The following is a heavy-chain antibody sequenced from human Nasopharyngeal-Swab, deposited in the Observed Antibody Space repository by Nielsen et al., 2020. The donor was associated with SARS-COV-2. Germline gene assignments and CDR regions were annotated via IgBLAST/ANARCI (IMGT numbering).Heavy chain of an antibody. CDR3: ARINYYDSSGYYS. V-gene: IGHV4-39*01. D-gene: IGHD3-22*01. CDR2: IYYSGST. CDR1: GGSISSSSYY. Sequence: SETLSLTCTVSGGSISSSSYYWGWIRQPPGEGLEWIGSIYYSGSTYYNPSLKSRVTISVDTSKNQFSLKLSSVTAADTAVYYCARINYYDSSGYYSWGQGTLVTVSS. J-gene: IGHJ4*02.